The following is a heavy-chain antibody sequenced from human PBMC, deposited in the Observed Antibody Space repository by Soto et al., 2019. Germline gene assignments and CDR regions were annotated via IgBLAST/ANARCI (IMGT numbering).Heavy chain of an antibody. J-gene: IGHJ5*02. CDR3: AARLTMVRGGWFDP. Sequence: QLQLQESGPGLVKPSETLSLTCTVSGGSISSSSYYWGWIRQPPGKGLELIGNIYYSGSTYYNPSLKSRVTISLDPSKTHFSLKRSSVTAADTAVYYGAARLTMVRGGWFDPRGQGTLVTGSS. CDR2: IYYSGST. CDR1: GGSISSSSYY. D-gene: IGHD3-10*01. V-gene: IGHV4-39*02.